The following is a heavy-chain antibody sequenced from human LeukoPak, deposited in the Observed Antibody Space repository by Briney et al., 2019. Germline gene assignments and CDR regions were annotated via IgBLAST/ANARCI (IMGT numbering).Heavy chain of an antibody. D-gene: IGHD3-10*01. Sequence: GGSLRLSCAASGFTVGNNYMSWVRQAPGKGLEWVSFLYSGGSTYYADSVKGRFTVSGHNSRNTVFLEMNSLRPEDTAVYYCARTKFGGSPYFDYWGQGTLVTVSS. CDR2: LYSGGST. CDR3: ARTKFGGSPYFDY. J-gene: IGHJ4*02. V-gene: IGHV3-53*04. CDR1: GFTVGNNY.